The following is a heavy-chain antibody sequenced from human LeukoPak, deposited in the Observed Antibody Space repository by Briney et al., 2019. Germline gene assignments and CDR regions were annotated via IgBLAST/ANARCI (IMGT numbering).Heavy chain of an antibody. CDR2: IYYSGST. V-gene: IGHV4-59*01. CDR3: ARAYYYYDNFDY. CDR1: GGSISSYY. Sequence: SETLSLTCTVSGGSISSYYWSWIRQPPGKGLEWTGYIYYSGSTNYNLSLKSRVTISVDTSKNQFSLKLSSVTAADTAVYYCARAYYYYDNFDYWGQGTLVTVSS. D-gene: IGHD3-22*01. J-gene: IGHJ4*02.